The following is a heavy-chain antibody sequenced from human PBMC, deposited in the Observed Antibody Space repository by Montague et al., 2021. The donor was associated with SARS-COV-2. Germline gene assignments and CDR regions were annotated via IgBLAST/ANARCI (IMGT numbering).Heavy chain of an antibody. V-gene: IGHV4-61*03. CDR2: FYYSGGS. CDR1: GASISTGSDY. CDR3: ARDRGDIYGGNSAWFDP. D-gene: IGHD4-23*01. Sequence: SETLSLTCTVSGASISTGSDYWTWIRQRPGRGLEWIGNFYYSGGSTYNPSLKSRVTISADTSKNLFSLTLKSVTASDTAVYYCARDRGDIYGGNSAWFDPWCQGTLVTVSS. J-gene: IGHJ5*02.